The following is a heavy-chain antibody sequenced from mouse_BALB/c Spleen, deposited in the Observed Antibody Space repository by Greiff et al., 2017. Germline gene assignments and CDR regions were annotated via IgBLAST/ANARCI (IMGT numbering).Heavy chain of an antibody. Sequence: VKLQESGAELVRPGASVTLSCKASGYTFTDYEMHWVKQTPVHGLEWIGAIDPETGGTAYNQKFKGKATLTADKSSSTAYMELRSLTSEDSAVYYCTRNGWLLAVYAMDYWGQGTSVTVSS. V-gene: IGHV1-15*01. CDR1: GYTFTDYE. CDR3: TRNGWLLAVYAMDY. D-gene: IGHD2-3*01. J-gene: IGHJ4*01. CDR2: IDPETGGT.